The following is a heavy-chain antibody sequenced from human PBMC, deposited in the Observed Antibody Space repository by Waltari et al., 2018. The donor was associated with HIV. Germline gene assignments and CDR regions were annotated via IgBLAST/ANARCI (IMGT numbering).Heavy chain of an antibody. J-gene: IGHJ4*02. Sequence: EVQLVESGGGSVQPGGSLSISCVVSGFRISTYWMHWVRQSPGKGLVWVARINEDGNTIDHAGSVRGRFTISRDSAKNTLFLQMNSLRDEDTAMYYCVKDMFGEYDYWGQGALVTVSS. V-gene: IGHV3-74*01. CDR1: GFRISTYW. CDR2: INEDGNTI. D-gene: IGHD3-10*02. CDR3: VKDMFGEYDY.